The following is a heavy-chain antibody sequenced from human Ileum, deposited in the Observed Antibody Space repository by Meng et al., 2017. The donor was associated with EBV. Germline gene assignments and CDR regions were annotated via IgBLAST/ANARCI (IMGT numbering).Heavy chain of an antibody. CDR2: IYGDDEK. Sequence: QITLNESGPTLVKLTQTLTLTCTFSVFSLSTSGVGVGWIRQPQGQALECLAIIYGDDEKRYSPSLESRLTVTKDTSKNQVVLTMTNMVPVDTATYYCARAAARPSDWFDPWGQGTLVTVSS. CDR3: ARAAARPSDWFDP. CDR1: VFSLSTSGVG. J-gene: IGHJ5*02. V-gene: IGHV2-5*02. D-gene: IGHD6-6*01.